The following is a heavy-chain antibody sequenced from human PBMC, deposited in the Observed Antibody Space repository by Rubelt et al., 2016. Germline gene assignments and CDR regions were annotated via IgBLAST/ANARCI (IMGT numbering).Heavy chain of an antibody. CDR2: ISGSGEST. CDR1: GFAFSSHG. CDR3: ARDKARGGSYDMDV. D-gene: IGHD1-26*01. V-gene: IGHV3-23*01. Sequence: RVSCAASGFAFSSHGMSWVRQAPGKGLEWVSGISGSGESTYYADSVKGRFTVSRDNSKNTLYLQMSSLRDEDTAVYYCARDKARGGSYDMDVWGQGTTVTVSS. J-gene: IGHJ6*01.